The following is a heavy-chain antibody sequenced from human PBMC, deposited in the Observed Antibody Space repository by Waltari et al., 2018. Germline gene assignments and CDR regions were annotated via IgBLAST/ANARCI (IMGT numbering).Heavy chain of an antibody. V-gene: IGHV3-7*01. J-gene: IGHJ4*02. D-gene: IGHD3-3*01. CDR2: IKQDGSEK. Sequence: EVQLVESGGGLVLPGESLRLSCAGSGFIVSNYWMSWIRQAPGKGLEWVANIKQDGSEKFYVDSVKGRFTISRDNGKNSLFLRMNSLRAEDTAVYYCARDTTGSGHYNFDHWGQGTLVTVSS. CDR1: GFIVSNYW. CDR3: ARDTTGSGHYNFDH.